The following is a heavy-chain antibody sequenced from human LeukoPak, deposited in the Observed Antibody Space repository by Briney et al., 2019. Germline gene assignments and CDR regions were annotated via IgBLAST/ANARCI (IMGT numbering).Heavy chain of an antibody. J-gene: IGHJ4*02. CDR1: GFTFSSYE. D-gene: IGHD4-23*01. Sequence: PGGSLRLSCAASGFTFSSYEMNWARQAPGKGLEWVSYISSSGSTIYYADSVKGRFTISRDNAKNSLYLQMNSLRAEDTAVYYCARLDYGGNSGLRYWGQGTLVTVSS. CDR2: ISSSGSTI. CDR3: ARLDYGGNSGLRY. V-gene: IGHV3-48*03.